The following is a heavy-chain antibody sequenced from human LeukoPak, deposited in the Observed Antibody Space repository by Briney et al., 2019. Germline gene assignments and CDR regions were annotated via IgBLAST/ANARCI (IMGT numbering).Heavy chain of an antibody. Sequence: PGRSLRLSCATSGFTFSSYGMHWVRQAPGKGLEWVAVISYDGSDKYHADSVKGRFTISRDNSKNTLYLQINSLRAEDTAAYYCVKDRWVRRISLAGQDYWGQGTLVTVSS. J-gene: IGHJ4*02. CDR2: ISYDGSDK. CDR1: GFTFSSYG. CDR3: VKDRWVRRISLAGQDY. D-gene: IGHD6-19*01. V-gene: IGHV3-30*18.